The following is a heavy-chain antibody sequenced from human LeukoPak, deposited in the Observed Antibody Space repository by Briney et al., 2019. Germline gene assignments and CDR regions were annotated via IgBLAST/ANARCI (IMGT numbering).Heavy chain of an antibody. CDR3: ASPGATTAGAAFDI. J-gene: IGHJ3*02. Sequence: SETLSLTCTVSGGSISSSRYYWGWIRQPPGKGLEWMGSIYYSGSTYYNPSLKSRVTISVDTSKNQFSLKLSSVTAADTAVHYCASPGATTAGAAFDIWGQGTMVTVSS. CDR2: IYYSGST. CDR1: GGSISSSRYY. D-gene: IGHD4-17*01. V-gene: IGHV4-39*01.